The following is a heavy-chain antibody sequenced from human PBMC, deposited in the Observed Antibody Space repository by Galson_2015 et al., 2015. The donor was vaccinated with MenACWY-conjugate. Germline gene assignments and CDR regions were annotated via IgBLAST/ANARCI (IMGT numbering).Heavy chain of an antibody. CDR3: ARAARFGDFSAPMDFDS. CDR2: INADGSST. J-gene: IGHJ4*02. CDR1: GFTFSTYW. Sequence: SLRLSCAASGFTFSTYWMHWVRQAPGKGLVWVSRINADGSSTTYADSVKGRFTISRDNAEKTVYLQMNSLRAEDTAVYYCARAARFGDFSAPMDFDSWGQGTLVTVSS. D-gene: IGHD3-10*01. V-gene: IGHV3-74*01.